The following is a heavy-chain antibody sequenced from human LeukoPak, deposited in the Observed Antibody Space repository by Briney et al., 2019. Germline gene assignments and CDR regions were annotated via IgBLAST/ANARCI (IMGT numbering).Heavy chain of an antibody. CDR2: IDGSDGNT. Sequence: EPGRSLRLSCSASGFTFSSYAMSWVRQAPGMGLQWVSAIDGSDGNTYYADSVKGRFTISRDNSKNSLYLQINSLRADDTAVYYCAKVQYSDYDMNFDSWGEGTLVTVSS. J-gene: IGHJ4*02. V-gene: IGHV3-23*01. D-gene: IGHD5-12*01. CDR1: GFTFSSYA. CDR3: AKVQYSDYDMNFDS.